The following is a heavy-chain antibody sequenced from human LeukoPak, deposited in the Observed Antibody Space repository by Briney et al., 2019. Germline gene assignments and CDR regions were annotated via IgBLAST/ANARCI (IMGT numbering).Heavy chain of an antibody. Sequence: PGGSLRLSCAASGFTFSSYSMNWVRQAPGKGLEWVSSISSSSSYIYYADSVKGRFTISRDNAKNSLYLQMNSLRAEDTAVYYCAREGGITMVRGALDYWGQGTLVTVSS. V-gene: IGHV3-21*01. CDR2: ISSSSSYI. CDR1: GFTFSSYS. D-gene: IGHD3-10*01. J-gene: IGHJ4*02. CDR3: AREGGITMVRGALDY.